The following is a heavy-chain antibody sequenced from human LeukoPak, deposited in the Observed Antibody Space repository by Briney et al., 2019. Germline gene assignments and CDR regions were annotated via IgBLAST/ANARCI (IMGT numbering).Heavy chain of an antibody. CDR2: IYSGGNT. V-gene: IGHV3-53*01. CDR3: ARGTVTAPDY. CDR1: RFSVSNTY. D-gene: IGHD2-21*02. J-gene: IGHJ4*02. Sequence: PGGSLRLSCAASRFSVSNTYMSWVRQAPGKGLEWVSIIYSGGNTYYADSVKGRFTISRDNSKNTLYLQMNRLRPEDTAVYYCARGTVTAPDYWGQGTLVTVSS.